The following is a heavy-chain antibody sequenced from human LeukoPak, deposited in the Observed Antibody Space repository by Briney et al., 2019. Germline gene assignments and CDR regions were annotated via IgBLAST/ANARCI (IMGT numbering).Heavy chain of an antibody. Sequence: GGSLRLSCAASGFTFSDYDMHWVRQATGKGLEWVSAIGTAGDTYYTGSVKGRFTISRENAKNSLYLQMNSLRAEDTAVYYCTRDTGCPGGTCYSFYDYWGQGTLVTVSS. CDR3: TRDTGCPGGTCYSFYDY. CDR1: GFTFSDYD. D-gene: IGHD2-15*01. V-gene: IGHV3-13*01. J-gene: IGHJ4*02. CDR2: IGTAGDT.